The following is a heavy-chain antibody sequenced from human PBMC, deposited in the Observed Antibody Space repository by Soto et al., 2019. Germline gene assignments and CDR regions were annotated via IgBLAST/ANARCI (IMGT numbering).Heavy chain of an antibody. J-gene: IGHJ4*02. CDR2: KYWKSLSF. D-gene: IGHD5-12*01. CDR3: VRGASRDGYNLVDVFDY. V-gene: IGHV3-9*01. CDR1: GYTFEDYA. Sequence: EVQLVESGGGLVQPGRSLRLSGALYGYTFEDYAIHWIRQAPGRALEWLSGKYWKSLSFGYADSVKGRFIISKDNATNSVHLQMNSLRPDDTALYHCVRGASRDGYNLVDVFDYWGQGARVTVSS.